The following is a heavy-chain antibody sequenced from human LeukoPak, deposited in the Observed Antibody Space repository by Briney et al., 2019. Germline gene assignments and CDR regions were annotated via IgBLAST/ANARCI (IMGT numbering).Heavy chain of an antibody. CDR1: GSSISSYY. CDR2: IYYSGST. V-gene: IGHV4-59*01. CDR3: ARSTSLWFGGGYFDY. Sequence: SETLSLTCTVSGSSISSYYWSWIRQPPGKGLEWIGYIYYSGSTNYNPSLKSRVTISVDTSKNQFSLKLSSVTAADTAVYYCARSTSLWFGGGYFDYWGQGTLVTVSS. J-gene: IGHJ4*02. D-gene: IGHD3-10*01.